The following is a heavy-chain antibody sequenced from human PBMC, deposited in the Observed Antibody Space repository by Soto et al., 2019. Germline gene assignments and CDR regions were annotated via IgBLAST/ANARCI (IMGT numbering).Heavy chain of an antibody. D-gene: IGHD2-15*01. CDR1: GGTFSSYA. V-gene: IGHV1-69*06. J-gene: IGHJ4*02. CDR3: ARDPKGYCSGGSCYRDDY. Sequence: QVQLVQSGAEVKKPGSSVKVSCKASGGTFSSYAISWVRRAPGQGLEWMGGIIPIFGTANYAQKFQGRVTITADKSTSTAYMELSSLRSEDTAVYYCARDPKGYCSGGSCYRDDYWGQGTLVTVSS. CDR2: IIPIFGTA.